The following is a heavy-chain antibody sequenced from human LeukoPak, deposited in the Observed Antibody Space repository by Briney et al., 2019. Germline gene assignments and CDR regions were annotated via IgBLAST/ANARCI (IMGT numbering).Heavy chain of an antibody. D-gene: IGHD2-15*01. V-gene: IGHV3-23*01. CDR1: GLTFSTFA. CDR2: ISGSVTST. CDR3: AKDPEQFSGYCSGGTSSLRY. J-gene: IGHJ4*02. Sequence: GGSLTLACAAAGLTFSTFAMSWVRQAPGNVLGWVSTISGSVTSTYFADSVKGLFTISKDNSKNALYLQMNSLRAEDTAVYYCAKDPEQFSGYCSGGTSSLRYWGQGTLVTVSS.